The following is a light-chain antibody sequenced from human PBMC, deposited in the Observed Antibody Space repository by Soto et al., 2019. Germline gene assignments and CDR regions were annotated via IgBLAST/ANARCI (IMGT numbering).Light chain of an antibody. CDR2: DAS. J-gene: IGKJ2*01. Sequence: EIVLTQSPATLSLSPGERATLSCRASQSVSSYLAWYQQKPGQAPRLLIYDASNRATGIPARFSGSGSGTVFTLTISSLEPEDFAVYYCQQRRNWPPAFGQGTKLEIK. V-gene: IGKV3-11*01. CDR3: QQRRNWPPA. CDR1: QSVSSY.